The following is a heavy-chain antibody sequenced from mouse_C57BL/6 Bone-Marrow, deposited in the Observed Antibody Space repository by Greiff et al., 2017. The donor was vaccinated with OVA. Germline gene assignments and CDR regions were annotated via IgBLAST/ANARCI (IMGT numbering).Heavy chain of an antibody. CDR2: IWTGGGT. Sequence: QVQLKESGPGLVAPSQSLSITCTVSGFSLTSYAISWVRQPPGKGLEWLGVIWTGGGTNYNSALKSRLSISKDNTKSQVFLKMNSLQTDDTARYYCARNRDSSGQAFYFDYWGQGTTLTVSS. V-gene: IGHV2-9-1*01. D-gene: IGHD3-2*02. J-gene: IGHJ2*01. CDR3: ARNRDSSGQAFYFDY. CDR1: GFSLTSYA.